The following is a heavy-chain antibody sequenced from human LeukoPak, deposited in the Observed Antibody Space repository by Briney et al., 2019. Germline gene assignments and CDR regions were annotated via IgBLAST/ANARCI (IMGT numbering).Heavy chain of an antibody. CDR2: INWNGGST. D-gene: IGHD5-24*01. J-gene: IGHJ1*01. CDR1: GYIFDDYG. CDR3: VRLGRDGYTYGAAY. V-gene: IGHV3-20*04. Sequence: GGSLRLSCAGSGYIFDDYGMRWVRQAPGKGLEWVAGINWNGGSTDYAASVKGRCTISRDNDKTALYLEMNSLRVEDTAFYYCVRLGRDGYTYGAAYWGQGALVTVSS.